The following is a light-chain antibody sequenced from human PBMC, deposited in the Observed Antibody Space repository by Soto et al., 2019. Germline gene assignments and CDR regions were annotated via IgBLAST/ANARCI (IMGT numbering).Light chain of an antibody. CDR1: QSVLYSSDNKNY. CDR2: WAS. V-gene: IGKV4-1*01. CDR3: QQYYTTPRT. Sequence: DIVMTQSPDSLAVSLGERATINCKSSQSVLYSSDNKNYLGGYQQKPGQPPKLLIYWASTRESGVPDRFSGSGSGTDFTLTISSLQAEDRAVYYCQQYYTTPRTFGQGTKVEIK. J-gene: IGKJ1*01.